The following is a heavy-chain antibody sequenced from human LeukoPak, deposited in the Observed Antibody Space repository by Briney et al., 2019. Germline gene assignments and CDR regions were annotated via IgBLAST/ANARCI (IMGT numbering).Heavy chain of an antibody. J-gene: IGHJ6*03. D-gene: IGHD5-18*01. CDR2: INPNSGGT. CDR3: ARDRERDGTAMGPYYYYYYYMDV. CDR1: GYTFTGYY. Sequence: ASVKVSCKASGYTFTGYYMHWVRQAPGQGLEWMGRINPNSGGTNYAQKFQGRFTMTRDTSISTAYMELSGLRSDDTAVYYCARDRERDGTAMGPYYYYYYYMDVWGEGTTVTVTS. V-gene: IGHV1-2*06.